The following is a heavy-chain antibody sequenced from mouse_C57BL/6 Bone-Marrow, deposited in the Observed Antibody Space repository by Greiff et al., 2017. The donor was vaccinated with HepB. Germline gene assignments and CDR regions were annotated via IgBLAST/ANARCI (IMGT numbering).Heavy chain of an antibody. J-gene: IGHJ4*01. D-gene: IGHD1-1*01. Sequence: VKVVESGAELVKPGASVKLSCKASGYTFTEYTIHWVKQRSGQGLEWIGWFYPGSGSIKYNEKFKDKATLTADKSSSTVYMELSRLTSEDSAVYFCARQDYGSSLYAMDYWGQGTSVTVSS. CDR3: ARQDYGSSLYAMDY. CDR2: FYPGSGSI. V-gene: IGHV1-62-2*01. CDR1: GYTFTEYT.